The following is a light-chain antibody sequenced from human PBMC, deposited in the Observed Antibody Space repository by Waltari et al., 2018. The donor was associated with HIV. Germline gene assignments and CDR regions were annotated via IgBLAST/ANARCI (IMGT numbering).Light chain of an antibody. CDR1: SSNIGRTY. CDR3: AAWDDSLLYV. CDR2: RNN. J-gene: IGLJ1*01. V-gene: IGLV1-47*01. Sequence: QSVLTQPPSASGTPGQRVTISCSGSSSNIGRTYVYWYQQLPGTAPKLLIYRNNQRPSGVPDRFSGSKSGTSASLAISGVRSEDEADYYCAAWDDSLLYVFGTGTKVTVL.